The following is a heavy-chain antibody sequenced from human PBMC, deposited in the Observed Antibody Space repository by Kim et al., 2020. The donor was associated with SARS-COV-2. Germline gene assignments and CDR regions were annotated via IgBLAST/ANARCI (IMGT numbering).Heavy chain of an antibody. V-gene: IGHV3-30*04. CDR1: GFSFRSCT. Sequence: GGSLRLSCAASGFSFRSCTMHWVRQAPGKGLEWVAGTSHDGKNKYYADSVKGRFTISRDNSKSTLYLQMDSLRTEDTAVYYCAREYYYDSGAFNDWGQGTLVTVSS. D-gene: IGHD3-22*01. CDR2: TSHDGKNK. J-gene: IGHJ4*02. CDR3: AREYYYDSGAFND.